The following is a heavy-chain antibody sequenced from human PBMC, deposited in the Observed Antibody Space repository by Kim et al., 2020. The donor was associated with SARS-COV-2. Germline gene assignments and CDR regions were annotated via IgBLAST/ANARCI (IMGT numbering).Heavy chain of an antibody. J-gene: IGHJ4*02. CDR2: IDPSDSYT. Sequence: GESLKISCKGSGYSFTSYWISWVRQMPGKGLEWMGRIDPSDSYTNYSPSFQGHVTISADKSISTAYLQWSSLKASDTAMYYCARSYYASSGYYYFDYWGQGTLVTVSS. CDR3: ARSYYASSGYYYFDY. CDR1: GYSFTSYW. V-gene: IGHV5-10-1*01. D-gene: IGHD3-22*01.